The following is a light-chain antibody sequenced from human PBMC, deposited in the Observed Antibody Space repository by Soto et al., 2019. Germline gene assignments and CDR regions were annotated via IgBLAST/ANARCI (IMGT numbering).Light chain of an antibody. CDR3: SSYAGTDTYV. V-gene: IGLV2-23*01. J-gene: IGLJ1*01. Sequence: LTQPDSVSGSPGQSIAISCTGTSSDVGSYTLVSWYRQYPGKAPKLMIYEGSKRPSGVSDRFSGSKSGNTASLTISGLQAEDEADYYCSSYAGTDTYVFGSGTKV. CDR1: SSDVGSYTL. CDR2: EGS.